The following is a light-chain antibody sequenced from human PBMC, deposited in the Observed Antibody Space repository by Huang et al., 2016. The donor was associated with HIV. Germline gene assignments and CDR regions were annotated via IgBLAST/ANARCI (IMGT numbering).Light chain of an antibody. CDR3: HQYNNWRLS. V-gene: IGKV3-15*01. CDR2: GSS. CDR1: RSVSTN. J-gene: IGKJ4*01. Sequence: EIVMTQSPATLSVSPGERVTLSCRANRSVSTNLAWYQQRPGQAPRHLIYGSSTRAPGIPDRCSGSGSGTDFSLTISSLQSEDFALYYCHQYNNWRLSFGGGTRVDI.